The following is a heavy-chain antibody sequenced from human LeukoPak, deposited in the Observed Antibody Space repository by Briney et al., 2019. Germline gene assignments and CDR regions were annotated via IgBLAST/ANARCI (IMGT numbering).Heavy chain of an antibody. D-gene: IGHD5-18*01. J-gene: IGHJ4*02. CDR1: GFTFSSYA. CDR2: ISGSGGST. Sequence: GGSLRPSCAASGFTFSSYAMSWVRQAPGKGLEWVSAISGSGGSTYYADSVKGRFTISRDNSKNTLYLQMNSLRAEDTAVYYCAKDPGYSYGYNPLTYWGQGTLVTVSS. V-gene: IGHV3-23*01. CDR3: AKDPGYSYGYNPLTY.